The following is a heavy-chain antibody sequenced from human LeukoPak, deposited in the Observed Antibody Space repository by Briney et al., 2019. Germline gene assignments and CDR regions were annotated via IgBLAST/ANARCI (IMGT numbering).Heavy chain of an antibody. D-gene: IGHD5-12*01. V-gene: IGHV3-23*01. Sequence: GGSLRLSCAASGFTFSSYWMSWVRQAPGKGLEWVSFISGSGGSTYFTDSVKGRFTISRDNSKNTLYLQMNSLRAEDTAVYYCAKDRWSNTVGGYDYWGQGTLVTVSS. J-gene: IGHJ4*02. CDR1: GFTFSSYW. CDR2: ISGSGGST. CDR3: AKDRWSNTVGGYDY.